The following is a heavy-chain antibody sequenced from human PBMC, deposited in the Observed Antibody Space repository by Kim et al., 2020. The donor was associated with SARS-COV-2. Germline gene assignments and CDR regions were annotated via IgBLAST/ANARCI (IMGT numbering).Heavy chain of an antibody. CDR3: ARHFRGTSMKFLGLYLFDY. D-gene: IGHD2-2*02. CDR2: VYYTGNT. Sequence: SETLSLTCTVSDGSISSRGYYWGWIRQPPGKGLEWIGSVYYTGNTYYTPSLKSRLTISVDTSKNQFSLKLTSVTAADTAVYYCARHFRGTSMKFLGLYLFDYWGQGILVTVSP. J-gene: IGHJ4*02. CDR1: DGSISSRGYY. V-gene: IGHV4-39*01.